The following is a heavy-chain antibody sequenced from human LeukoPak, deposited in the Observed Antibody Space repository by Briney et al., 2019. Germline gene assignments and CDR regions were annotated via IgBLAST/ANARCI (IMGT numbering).Heavy chain of an antibody. CDR1: GFTFSNYW. D-gene: IGHD2-15*01. Sequence: GGSLRLSCAASGFTFSNYWMSWVRQAPGKGLEWVANINQDGSEKYSVDSVTGRFTISRDNPKNSLYLQMNNLRGEDTAIYYCARDKEYYSGGSCYFGSSFGFWGQGTLVSVSS. CDR3: ARDKEYYSGGSCYFGSSFGF. J-gene: IGHJ4*02. CDR2: INQDGSEK. V-gene: IGHV3-7*01.